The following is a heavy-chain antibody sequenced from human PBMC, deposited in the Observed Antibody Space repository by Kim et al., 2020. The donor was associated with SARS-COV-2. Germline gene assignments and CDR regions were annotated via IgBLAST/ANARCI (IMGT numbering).Heavy chain of an antibody. J-gene: IGHJ3*02. CDR2: T. D-gene: IGHD1-26*01. V-gene: IGHV4-34*01. CDR3: ARASGSYAFDI. Sequence: TNYNPSLKSRVTISVDTSKNQFSLKLSSVTAADTAVYYCARASGSYAFDIWGQGTMVTVSS.